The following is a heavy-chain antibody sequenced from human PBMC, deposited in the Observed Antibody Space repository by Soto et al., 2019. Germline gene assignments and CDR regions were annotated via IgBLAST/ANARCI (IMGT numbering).Heavy chain of an antibody. J-gene: IGHJ4*02. Sequence: LRLSCAASGFTFSSYGMHWVRQAPGKGLEWVAVIWYDGSNKYYADSVKGRFTISRDNSKNTLYLQMNSPRAADTAVYYCARGASGYSYGRYYFDYWGQGTLVTVSS. V-gene: IGHV3-33*01. CDR3: ARGASGYSYGRYYFDY. CDR2: IWYDGSNK. D-gene: IGHD5-18*01. CDR1: GFTFSSYG.